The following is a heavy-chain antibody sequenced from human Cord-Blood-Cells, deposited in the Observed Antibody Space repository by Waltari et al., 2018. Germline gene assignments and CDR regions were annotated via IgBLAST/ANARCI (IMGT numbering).Heavy chain of an antibody. CDR1: GFTFSSYS. CDR3: ARETNYDFWSGYYYYDAFDI. V-gene: IGHV3-21*01. CDR2: ISSSSSYI. Sequence: EVQLVESGGGLVKPGGSLRLSCAASGFTFSSYSMNWFRQAPGQGLEWVSAISSSSSYIDYADSVKGRFTISRDNAKNSLYLQMNSLRAEDTAVYYCARETNYDFWSGYYYYDAFDIWGQGTMVTVSS. D-gene: IGHD3-3*01. J-gene: IGHJ3*02.